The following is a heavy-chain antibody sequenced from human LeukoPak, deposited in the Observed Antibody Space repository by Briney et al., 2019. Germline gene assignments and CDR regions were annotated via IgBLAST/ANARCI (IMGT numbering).Heavy chain of an antibody. V-gene: IGHV1-3*01. CDR3: ARDDCGDTCYPGGY. CDR2: IKAGNGDT. J-gene: IGHJ4*02. Sequence: ASVKVSCKASGYIFTKYVVHWVRQAPVQRPEWMGWIKAGNGDTKYSQNCQDRLTITRDTSASTVYMELSSLTSEDTALYYCARDDCGDTCYPGGYWGQGTLVTVSS. D-gene: IGHD2-21*01. CDR1: GYIFTKYV.